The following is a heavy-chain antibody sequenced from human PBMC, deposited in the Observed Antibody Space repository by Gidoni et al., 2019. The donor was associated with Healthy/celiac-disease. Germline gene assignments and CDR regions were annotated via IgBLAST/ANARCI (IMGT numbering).Heavy chain of an antibody. CDR2: IKSKTDGGTT. V-gene: IGHV3-15*07. CDR1: GFTFSNAW. Sequence: EVQLVESGGGLVKPGGSLRLSCAASGFTFSNAWMNWVRPAPGKGLEWVGRIKSKTDGGTTDYAAPVKGRFTISRDDSKNTLYLQMNSLKTEDTAVYYCTTVTARIDGYNPRVFDIWGQGTMVTVSS. D-gene: IGHD5-12*01. CDR3: TTVTARIDGYNPRVFDI. J-gene: IGHJ3*02.